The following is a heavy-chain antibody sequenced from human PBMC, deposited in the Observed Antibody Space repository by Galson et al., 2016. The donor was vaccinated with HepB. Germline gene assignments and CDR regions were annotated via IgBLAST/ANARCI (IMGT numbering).Heavy chain of an antibody. CDR1: GFTFSSYA. V-gene: IGHV3-30-3*01. J-gene: IGHJ4*02. CDR3: ARDRYSSGWYIFDY. D-gene: IGHD6-19*01. CDR2: ISYDGSNK. Sequence: SLRLSCAASGFTFSSYAMHWVRQAPSKGLEWVALISYDGSNKYYADSVKGRFTISRDNSKNTLYLQMNSLRAEDTAVYYCARDRYSSGWYIFDYWGQGTLVTVSS.